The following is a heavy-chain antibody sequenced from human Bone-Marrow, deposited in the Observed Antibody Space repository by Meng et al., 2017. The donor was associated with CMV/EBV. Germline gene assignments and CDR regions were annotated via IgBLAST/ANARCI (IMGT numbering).Heavy chain of an antibody. CDR3: VRDPYRSSTSWSKYVIDV. J-gene: IGHJ6*02. D-gene: IGHD2-2*01. CDR1: GASVSSGGDF. V-gene: IGHV4-61*08. Sequence: SETLSLTCTVSGASVSSGGDFWSWIRQPPGKGLEWIGHFYYSGGTKYNPSLKSRVIISVDTSKNQFFLRLSSVTAADTAVYYCVRDPYRSSTSWSKYVIDVWGQGTTVTVSS. CDR2: FYYSGGT.